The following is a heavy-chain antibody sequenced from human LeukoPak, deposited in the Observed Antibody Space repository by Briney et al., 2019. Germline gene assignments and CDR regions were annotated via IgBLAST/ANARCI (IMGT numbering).Heavy chain of an antibody. D-gene: IGHD3-3*01. CDR1: GGSFSSYY. J-gene: IGHJ4*02. Sequence: SETLSLTCTVSGGSFSSYYWSWIRHPAGKGLEWIGRLYPSGSTNSNPSLKSRVTMSVDTSKNQFSLKLSSVTAADTAVYYCARSRGTFWSGNTFDYWGQGTLVTVSS. V-gene: IGHV4-4*07. CDR3: ARSRGTFWSGNTFDY. CDR2: LYPSGST.